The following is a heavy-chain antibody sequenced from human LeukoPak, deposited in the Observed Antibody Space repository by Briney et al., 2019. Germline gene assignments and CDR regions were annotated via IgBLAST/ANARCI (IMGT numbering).Heavy chain of an antibody. CDR1: GYTFTSYG. Sequence: ASVKVSCKASGYTFTSYGISWVRQAPGQGLEWMGWISAYNGNTNYAQKLQGRVTMTTDTSTSTAYMELRSLRSDDTAVYYCASRGGDPFSYYGMDVWGQGTTVAVSS. V-gene: IGHV1-18*01. CDR2: ISAYNGNT. J-gene: IGHJ6*02. D-gene: IGHD2-21*02. CDR3: ASRGGDPFSYYGMDV.